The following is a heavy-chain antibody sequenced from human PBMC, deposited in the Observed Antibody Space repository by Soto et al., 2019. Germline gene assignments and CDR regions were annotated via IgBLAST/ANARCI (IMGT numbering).Heavy chain of an antibody. V-gene: IGHV4-31*03. Sequence: SETLSLTCTVSGGSISRGGYYWSWIRQHPGKGLEWIGYIYYSGSTYYNPSLKSRVTISVDTSKNQFSLKLSSVTAADTAVYYCARSWGYCSGGSCYSWYFDYWGQGTLVTVSS. CDR2: IYYSGST. J-gene: IGHJ4*02. CDR1: GGSISRGGYY. D-gene: IGHD2-15*01. CDR3: ARSWGYCSGGSCYSWYFDY.